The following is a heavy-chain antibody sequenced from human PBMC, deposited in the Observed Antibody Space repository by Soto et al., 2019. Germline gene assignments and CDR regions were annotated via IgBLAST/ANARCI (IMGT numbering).Heavy chain of an antibody. CDR1: GYTFTSYS. CDR2: INGDTGDA. J-gene: IGHJ4*02. Sequence: ASVKVSCKASGYTFTSYSMHWVRQAPGQRLEWMGWINGDTGDAKYSQKFQDRVTITRDTSASTAYMELSSLRSEDTAVYYCARDGFYDILTGYLDSWGQGTVVTVSS. V-gene: IGHV1-3*01. D-gene: IGHD3-9*01. CDR3: ARDGFYDILTGYLDS.